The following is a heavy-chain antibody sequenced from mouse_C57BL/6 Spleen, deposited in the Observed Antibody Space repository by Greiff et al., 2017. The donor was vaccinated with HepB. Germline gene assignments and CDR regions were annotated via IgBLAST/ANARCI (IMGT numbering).Heavy chain of an antibody. D-gene: IGHD4-1*01. J-gene: IGHJ2*01. CDR1: GYAFTNYL. CDR2: INPGSGGT. V-gene: IGHV1-54*01. CDR3: ARSSGTGYYFDG. Sequence: VQLQQSGAELVRPGTSVKVSCKASGYAFTNYLIEWVKQRPGQGLEWIGVINPGSGGTNYNEKFKGKATLTADKSSSTAYMQLSSLTSEDSAVYFCARSSGTGYYFDGWGQGTTLTVSS.